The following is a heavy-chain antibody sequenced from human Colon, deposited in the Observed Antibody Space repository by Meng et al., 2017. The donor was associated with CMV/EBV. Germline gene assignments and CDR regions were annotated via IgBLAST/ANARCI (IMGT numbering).Heavy chain of an antibody. J-gene: IGHJ3*02. CDR2: IKEDGSEK. CDR1: GFAFSYYG. Sequence: GGSLRLSCTASGFAFSYYGMQGVRQAPGRGLELVAHIKEDGSEKYFVGSVKGRFTISRDNAKNSLYLQMNSLRAEDTAVYYCATDPFIKAFDIWGQGTMVTVSS. V-gene: IGHV3-7*01. CDR3: ATDPFIKAFDI.